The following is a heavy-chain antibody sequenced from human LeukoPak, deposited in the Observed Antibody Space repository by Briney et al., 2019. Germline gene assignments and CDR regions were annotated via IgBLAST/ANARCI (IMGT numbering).Heavy chain of an antibody. J-gene: IGHJ4*02. V-gene: IGHV1-8*03. Sequence: ASVKVSCKASGYTFTNYDINWVRQATGQGLEGMGWMNPNSGNTGYAQKFQGRVTITRNTSISTAYMELSSLRSEDTAVYYCARDYGYGYTYYFDSWGQGTLVTVSS. D-gene: IGHD5-18*01. CDR2: MNPNSGNT. CDR3: ARDYGYGYTYYFDS. CDR1: GYTFTNYD.